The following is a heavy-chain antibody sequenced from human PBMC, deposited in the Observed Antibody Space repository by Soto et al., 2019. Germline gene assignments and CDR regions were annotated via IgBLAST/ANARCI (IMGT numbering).Heavy chain of an antibody. V-gene: IGHV3-21*01. J-gene: IGHJ4*02. Sequence: EVQLVESGGGLVKPGGSLRLSCAASGFTFSRYSMNWVRQAPGKGLEWVSFISSSSSYIYYADSVKGRFTISRDNAKNSLYLQMNSLRAEDTAVYYCARDSQTLDYWGQGTLVTVSS. CDR2: ISSSSSYI. CDR3: ARDSQTLDY. CDR1: GFTFSRYS.